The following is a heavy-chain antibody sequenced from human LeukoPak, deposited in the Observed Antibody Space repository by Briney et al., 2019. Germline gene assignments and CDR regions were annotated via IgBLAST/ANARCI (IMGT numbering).Heavy chain of an antibody. J-gene: IGHJ5*02. CDR3: ARLGGTMVRIQPHQVSNQKYNWFDP. CDR2: IYPGDSDT. CDR1: GYSFTSYW. D-gene: IGHD3-10*01. Sequence: GESLKISCKGSGYSFTSYWIGWVRQMPGKGLEWMGIIYPGDSDTRYSPSFQGQVTISADKSISTAYLQWSSLKASDTAMYYCARLGGTMVRIQPHQVSNQKYNWFDPWGQGTLVTVSS. V-gene: IGHV5-51*01.